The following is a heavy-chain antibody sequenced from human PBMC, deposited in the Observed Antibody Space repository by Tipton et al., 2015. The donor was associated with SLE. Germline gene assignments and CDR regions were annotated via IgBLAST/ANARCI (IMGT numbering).Heavy chain of an antibody. CDR1: GGSISTGRYY. V-gene: IGHV4-31*03. CDR3: ATYLYTSRTYYFDY. CDR2: IEYSGNT. Sequence: TLSLTCTVSGGSISTGRYYWSWIRHHPGKGLEWIGYIEYSGNTYYNPSLRTRVTISVDTSQNQFSLKVRSVTAADTAVYYCATYLYTSRTYYFDYWGQGTLVTVSS. J-gene: IGHJ4*02. D-gene: IGHD6-13*01.